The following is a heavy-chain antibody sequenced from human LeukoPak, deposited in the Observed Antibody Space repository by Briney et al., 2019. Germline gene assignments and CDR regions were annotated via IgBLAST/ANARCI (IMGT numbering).Heavy chain of an antibody. V-gene: IGHV3-30*18. D-gene: IGHD3-9*01. CDR1: GFTFSSYG. Sequence: VELGGSLRLSCAASGFTFSSYGMHWVRQAPGKGLEWVAVISYDGSNKYYADSVKGRFTISRDNSKNTLYLQMNSLRAEDTAVYYCAKDFETSWTSPFDYWGQGTLVTVSS. J-gene: IGHJ4*02. CDR3: AKDFETSWTSPFDY. CDR2: ISYDGSNK.